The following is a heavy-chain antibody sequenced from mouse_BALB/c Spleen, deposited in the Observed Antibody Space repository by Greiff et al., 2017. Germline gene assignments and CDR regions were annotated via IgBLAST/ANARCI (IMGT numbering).Heavy chain of an antibody. CDR1: GFTFSSFG. CDR3: ARERYYESSYAYAMDY. Sequence: EVQRVESGGGLVQPGGSRKLSCAASGFTFSSFGMHWVRQAPEKGLEWVAYISSGSSTIYYADTVKGRFTISRDNPKNTQFLQMTSLRSEDTAMYYWARERYYESSYAYAMDYGGQETSVTVSS. J-gene: IGHJ4*01. V-gene: IGHV5-17*02. D-gene: IGHD1-1*01. CDR2: ISSGSSTI.